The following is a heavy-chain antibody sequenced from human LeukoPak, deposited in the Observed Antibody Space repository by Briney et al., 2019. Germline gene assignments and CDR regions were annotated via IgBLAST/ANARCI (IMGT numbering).Heavy chain of an antibody. D-gene: IGHD6-13*01. Sequence: GGSLRLSCAASGFTFSGAWMSWVRQAPGKGLEWVGHIKRKIDGGTTDYAAPVKGRFAISRDDSKNTLYLQMNSLRAEDTAVYYCAKDGIAAAGSRGWFDPWGQGTLVTVSS. CDR2: IKRKIDGGTT. CDR3: AKDGIAAAGSRGWFDP. J-gene: IGHJ5*02. CDR1: GFTFSGAW. V-gene: IGHV3-15*01.